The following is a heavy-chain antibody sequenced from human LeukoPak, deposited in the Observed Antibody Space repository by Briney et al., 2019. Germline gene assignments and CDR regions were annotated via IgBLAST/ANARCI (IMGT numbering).Heavy chain of an antibody. D-gene: IGHD6-19*01. CDR1: GFTFSSYG. CDR2: IWYDGSNK. V-gene: IGHV3-33*01. CDR3: ARTPVAGYHDAFDI. J-gene: IGHJ3*02. Sequence: GSLRLSCAASGFTFSSYGMHWVRQAPGKGLEWVAVIWYDGSNKYYADSVKGRFTISRDNSKNTLYLQMNSLRAEDTAVYYRARTPVAGYHDAFDIWGQGTMVTVSS.